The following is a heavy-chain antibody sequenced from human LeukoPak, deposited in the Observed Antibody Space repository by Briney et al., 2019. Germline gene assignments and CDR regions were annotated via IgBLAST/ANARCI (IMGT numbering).Heavy chain of an antibody. CDR2: INHSGST. CDR3: AKRSGYDSSVDY. Sequence: PSETLSLTCAVYGGSFSGYYWSWIRQPPGKGLEWIGEINHSGSTNYNPSLKSRVTISVDTSKNQFSLKLSSVTAADTAVYYCAKRSGYDSSVDYWGQGTLVTVSS. V-gene: IGHV4-34*01. J-gene: IGHJ4*02. CDR1: GGSFSGYY. D-gene: IGHD5-12*01.